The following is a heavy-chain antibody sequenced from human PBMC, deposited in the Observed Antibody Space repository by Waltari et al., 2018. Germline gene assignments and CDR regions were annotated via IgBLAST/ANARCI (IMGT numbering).Heavy chain of an antibody. CDR3: ARAILTGTYYFDY. V-gene: IGHV4-39*07. D-gene: IGHD7-27*01. Sequence: QLQLQESGPGLVKPSETRSLTCTVSGGSISSSSYSWGWIRQPPGKGLEWIGSIYYSGSTYYNPSLKSRVTISVDTSKNQFSLKLSSVTAADTAVYYCARAILTGTYYFDYWGQGTLVTVSS. CDR1: GGSISSSSYS. J-gene: IGHJ4*02. CDR2: IYYSGST.